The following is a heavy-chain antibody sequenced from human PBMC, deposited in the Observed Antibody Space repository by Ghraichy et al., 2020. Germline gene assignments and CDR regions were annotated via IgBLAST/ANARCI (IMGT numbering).Heavy chain of an antibody. J-gene: IGHJ4*02. CDR1: GFTFDDYG. CDR3: ARAGSSSWYYFDY. D-gene: IGHD6-13*01. V-gene: IGHV3-20*01. CDR2: LNWNGGTT. Sequence: LSLTCAASGFTFDDYGMAWVRQVPGKGLEWVSSLNWNGGTTSYADSVKGRFTISRDNAKNSLDLHMNSLRAEDTALYHCARAGSSSWYYFDYWGQGTLVTVSS.